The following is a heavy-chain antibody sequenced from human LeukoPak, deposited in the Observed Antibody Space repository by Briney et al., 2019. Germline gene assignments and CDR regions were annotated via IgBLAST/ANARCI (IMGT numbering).Heavy chain of an antibody. CDR3: ARDGGYNWAALNYYYYMDV. J-gene: IGHJ6*03. D-gene: IGHD5-24*01. V-gene: IGHV1-18*01. CDR2: ISAYNGNT. Sequence: GASVKVSCKASGYTFTSYGISWVRQAPGQGLEWMGWISAYNGNTNYAQKLQGRVTMTRDMSTSTVYMELSSLRSEDTAVYYCARDGGYNWAALNYYYYMDVWGKGTTVTVSS. CDR1: GYTFTSYG.